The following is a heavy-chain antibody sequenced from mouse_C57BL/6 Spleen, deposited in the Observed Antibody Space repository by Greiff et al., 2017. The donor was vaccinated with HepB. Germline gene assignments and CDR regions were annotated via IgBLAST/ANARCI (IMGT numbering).Heavy chain of an antibody. Sequence: VQLKESGPGLVKPSQSLSLTCSVTGYSITSGYYWNWIRQFPGNKLEWMGYISYDGSNNYNPSLKNRISITRDTSKNQFFLKLNSVTTEDTATYYCARETYYSDSFDYGGQGTTLTVSS. V-gene: IGHV3-6*01. J-gene: IGHJ2*01. CDR3: ARETYYSDSFDY. D-gene: IGHD2-12*01. CDR2: ISYDGSN. CDR1: GYSITSGYY.